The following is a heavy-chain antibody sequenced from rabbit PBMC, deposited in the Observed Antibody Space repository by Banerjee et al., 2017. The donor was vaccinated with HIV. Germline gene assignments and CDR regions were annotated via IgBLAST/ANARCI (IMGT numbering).Heavy chain of an antibody. Sequence: QEHLVESGGGLVQPEGSLTLTCTASGFTISRYHICWVRQAPGKGLEWIGCISTGDGSTWYASWAKGRFTISKTSSTTVTLQMTSLTAADTATYFCARDLAGVIGWNFGLWGQGTLVTVS. V-gene: IGHV1S45*01. CDR1: GFTISRYH. CDR3: ARDLAGVIGWNFGL. J-gene: IGHJ3*01. CDR2: ISTGDGST. D-gene: IGHD4-1*01.